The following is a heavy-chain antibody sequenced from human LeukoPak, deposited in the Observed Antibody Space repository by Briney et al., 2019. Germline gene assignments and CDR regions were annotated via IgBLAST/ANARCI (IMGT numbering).Heavy chain of an antibody. V-gene: IGHV1-8*01. CDR1: GYAFTSYD. J-gene: IGHJ6*02. CDR3: ARMIDGYYYYYYGMDV. Sequence: ASVKVSCKASGYAFTSYDINWVRQATGQGLEWMGWMNPNSGNTGYAQKFQGRATMTRNTSISTAYMELSSLRSEDTAVYYCARMIDGYYYYYYGMDVWGQGTTVTVSS. CDR2: MNPNSGNT. D-gene: IGHD3-22*01.